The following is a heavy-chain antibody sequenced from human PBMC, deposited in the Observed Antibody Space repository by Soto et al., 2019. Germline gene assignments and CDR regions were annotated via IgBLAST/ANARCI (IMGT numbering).Heavy chain of an antibody. D-gene: IGHD6-13*01. CDR2: IYYSGST. CDR1: GGSISSSSYY. Sequence: SETLSLTCTVSGGSISSSSYYWGWIRQPPGKGLEWIGSIYYSGSTYYNPSLKSRVTISVDTSKNQFSLKLSSVTAADTAVYYCANTHSIAAAGTPYFDYWGQGTLVTVSS. CDR3: ANTHSIAAAGTPYFDY. J-gene: IGHJ4*02. V-gene: IGHV4-39*01.